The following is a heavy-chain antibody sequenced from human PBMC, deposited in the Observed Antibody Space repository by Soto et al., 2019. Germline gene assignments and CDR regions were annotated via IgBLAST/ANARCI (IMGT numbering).Heavy chain of an antibody. CDR2: ISAYNGNT. CDR1: GYTFTSYG. Sequence: ASVKVSCKASGYTFTSYGISWVRQAPGQGREWMGWISAYNGNTNYAQKLQGRVTMTTDTSTSTAYMELRSLRSDDTAVYYCARDDYYDSSGYYFPYYYYGMDVWGQGTTVTVSS. V-gene: IGHV1-18*01. D-gene: IGHD3-22*01. CDR3: ARDDYYDSSGYYFPYYYYGMDV. J-gene: IGHJ6*02.